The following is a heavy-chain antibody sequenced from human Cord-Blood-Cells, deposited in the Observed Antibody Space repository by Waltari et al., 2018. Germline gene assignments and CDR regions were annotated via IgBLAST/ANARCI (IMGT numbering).Heavy chain of an antibody. V-gene: IGHV4-34*01. CDR3: ARVEGYRGGMDV. CDR2: INHSGST. J-gene: IGHJ6*04. Sequence: QVQLQQWGAGRLKPSATMSPTFPVYGGSFSGSYWSWIRQPPGKGLEWIGEINHSGSTNYNPSLKSRVTISVDTSKNQFSLNLSSVTAADTAVYYCARVEGYRGGMDVWGKGTTVTVSS. CDR1: GGSFSGSY. D-gene: IGHD4-4*01.